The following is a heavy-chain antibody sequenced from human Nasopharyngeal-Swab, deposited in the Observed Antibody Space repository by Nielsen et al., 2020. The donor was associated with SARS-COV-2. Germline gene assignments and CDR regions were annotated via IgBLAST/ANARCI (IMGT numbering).Heavy chain of an antibody. CDR2: ISGSGGST. CDR3: AKDKAYTGLITMGTSDAFDI. J-gene: IGHJ3*02. V-gene: IGHV3-23*01. Sequence: GESLKISCAASGFTFSSYAMSWVRQAPGKGLEWVSAISGSGGSTYYEDSVKGRFTISRDNSKNTLYLQMNSLRAEDTAVYYCAKDKAYTGLITMGTSDAFDIWGQGTMVTVSS. CDR1: GFTFSSYA. D-gene: IGHD3-10*01.